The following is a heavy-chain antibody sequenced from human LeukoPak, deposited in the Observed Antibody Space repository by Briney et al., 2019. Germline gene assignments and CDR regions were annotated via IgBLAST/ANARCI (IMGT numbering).Heavy chain of an antibody. D-gene: IGHD3-10*01. Sequence: PSETLSLTCTVSGGSISSYYWSWVRQPPGKGLEWIGYIYYSGITNYSPSLKSRVTISVDTSKNQFSLKLSSVTAADTAVYYCARIGRFGELSGVWDAFDIWGQGTMVTVSS. CDR1: GGSISSYY. CDR3: ARIGRFGELSGVWDAFDI. V-gene: IGHV4-59*01. CDR2: IYYSGIT. J-gene: IGHJ3*02.